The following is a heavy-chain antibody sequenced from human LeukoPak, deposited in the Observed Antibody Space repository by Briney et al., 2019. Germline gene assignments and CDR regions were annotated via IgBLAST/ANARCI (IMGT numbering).Heavy chain of an antibody. CDR1: GFTFSSYG. J-gene: IGHJ4*02. CDR2: IRYDGSNK. Sequence: GGSLRLSCAASGFTFSSYGMHWVRQAPGKGLEWVAFIRYDGSNKYYADSVKDRFTISRDNSKNRVYLEMHRLRGEDTAVYYCGKEGDVGAAPVHWGQGTLVTVSS. V-gene: IGHV3-30*02. D-gene: IGHD2-15*01. CDR3: GKEGDVGAAPVH.